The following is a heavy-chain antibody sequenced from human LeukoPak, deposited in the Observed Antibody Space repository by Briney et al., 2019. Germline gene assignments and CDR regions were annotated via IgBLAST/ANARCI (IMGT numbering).Heavy chain of an antibody. CDR1: GFTFSSYS. CDR2: ISSSSSYI. Sequence: GGSLRLSCAASGFTFSSYSMNWVRQAPGKGLEWVSSISSSSSYIYYADSVKGRFTISRDNAKNSLYLQMNSLRAEDTAVYYCARGGRDGYNFQFSEYYFDYWGQGTLVTVSS. J-gene: IGHJ4*02. D-gene: IGHD5-24*01. CDR3: ARGGRDGYNFQFSEYYFDY. V-gene: IGHV3-21*04.